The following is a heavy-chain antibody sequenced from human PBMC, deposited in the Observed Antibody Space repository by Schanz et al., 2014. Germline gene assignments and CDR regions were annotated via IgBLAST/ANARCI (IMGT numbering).Heavy chain of an antibody. J-gene: IGHJ5*02. CDR1: GFTFSNYS. Sequence: EVQLVESGGGLVQPGGSLRLSCAASGFTFSNYSMNWVRQAPGKGLEWVSYISSSSSTIYYADSVKGRFTSSRDNAKNSMHLQMNSLRDEDTAVYYCARETGYCSSTRCYPGWFDPWGQGTLVTVSS. D-gene: IGHD2-2*03. CDR2: ISSSSSTI. V-gene: IGHV3-48*02. CDR3: ARETGYCSSTRCYPGWFDP.